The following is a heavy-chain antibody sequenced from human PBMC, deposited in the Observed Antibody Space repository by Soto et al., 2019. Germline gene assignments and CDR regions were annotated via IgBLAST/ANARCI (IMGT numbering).Heavy chain of an antibody. CDR2: FSYSGST. J-gene: IGHJ4*02. D-gene: IGHD3-10*01. V-gene: IGHV4-39*01. CDR3: ARQGSGSYLHFDY. CDR1: GGSVSSGSYY. Sequence: PSETLSLTCTVSGGSVSSGSYYWDWIRQPPGKGLEWIGSFSYSGSTYYNPSLKSRVTISVDTSNNHFSLRLSSVTAADTAVYYCARQGSGSYLHFDYWGQGTLVTVSS.